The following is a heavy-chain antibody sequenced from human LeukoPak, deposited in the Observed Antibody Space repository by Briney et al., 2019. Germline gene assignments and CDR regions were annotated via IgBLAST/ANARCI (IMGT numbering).Heavy chain of an antibody. J-gene: IGHJ5*02. D-gene: IGHD1-26*01. Sequence: GGSLRLSCAASEFTFSSYAMHWVRQAPGKGLEWVAVISYDRSNKDYGDSVKGRFTIPRDNSKDALYLQMKCLRPEDTAVYYCTRAVGEGWFDPWGQGTLVTVSS. V-gene: IGHV3-30*04. CDR3: TRAVGEGWFDP. CDR2: ISYDRSNK. CDR1: EFTFSSYA.